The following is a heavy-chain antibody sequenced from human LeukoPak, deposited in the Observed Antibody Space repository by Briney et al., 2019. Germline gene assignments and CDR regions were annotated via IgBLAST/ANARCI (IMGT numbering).Heavy chain of an antibody. CDR3: ADPFGDAFDM. CDR2: INHDGSST. CDR1: GFTFSNYW. V-gene: IGHV3-74*01. J-gene: IGHJ3*02. Sequence: GGSLRLSSAASGFTFSNYWMHWVRQAPGKGLVWVSHINHDGSSTTYADSVKGRFTISRDNAKNTLYLQMNSLRAEDTAVYYCADPFGDAFDMWGQGTMVTVSS. D-gene: IGHD3-3*01.